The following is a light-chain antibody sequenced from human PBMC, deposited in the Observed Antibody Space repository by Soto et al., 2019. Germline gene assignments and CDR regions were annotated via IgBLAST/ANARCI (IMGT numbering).Light chain of an antibody. Sequence: EIVMTHSPATLPVSTGERATLSCRASQSVSSNLALYQQKPGQAPRFLIYGASTRATGIPDRFSGSGSGTDFTLTISRLEPEDFAVYYCQQYGISGTFGQGTKVDIK. V-gene: IGKV3-15*01. CDR1: QSVSSN. CDR3: QQYGISGT. J-gene: IGKJ1*01. CDR2: GAS.